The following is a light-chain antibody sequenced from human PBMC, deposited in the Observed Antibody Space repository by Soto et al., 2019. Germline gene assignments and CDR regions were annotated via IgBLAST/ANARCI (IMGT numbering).Light chain of an antibody. CDR3: AAWDDSLNAWV. V-gene: IGLV1-36*01. Sequence: QSVLTQPPSVSEAPRQRVTISCSGSSSNIGNNGVNWYQQLPGKAPKLLIYYDDQLPSGVSDRLSGSKSGTSASLAISGLQSEDEADYYCAAWDDSLNAWVFGGGTQLTVL. J-gene: IGLJ3*02. CDR1: SSNIGNNG. CDR2: YDD.